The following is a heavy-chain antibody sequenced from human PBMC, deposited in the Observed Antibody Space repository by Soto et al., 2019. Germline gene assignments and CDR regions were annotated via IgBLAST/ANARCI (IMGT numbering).Heavy chain of an antibody. V-gene: IGHV5-51*01. J-gene: IGHJ6*04. CDR2: IYPGDSDT. D-gene: IGHD5-12*01. Sequence: PGESLKISCKGSGYSFTSYWIGWVRQMPGKGLEWMGIIYPGDSDTRYSPSFQGQVNISADKSISTAYVQWSSLKASDTAMYYCASPRVVATNGMDVWGEGTTVTVSS. CDR3: ASPRVVATNGMDV. CDR1: GYSFTSYW.